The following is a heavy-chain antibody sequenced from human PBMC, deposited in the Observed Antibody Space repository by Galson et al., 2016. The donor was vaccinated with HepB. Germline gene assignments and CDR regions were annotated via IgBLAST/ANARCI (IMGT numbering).Heavy chain of an antibody. CDR2: ILKDGGET. CDR3: TKNAGVGYWTYYFDS. CDR1: GFTFGGRD. D-gene: IGHD3-22*01. V-gene: IGHV3-23*01. J-gene: IGHJ4*02. Sequence: SLRLSCAASGFTFGGRDMHWVRQGSGKGLEWVSSILKDGGETHYADSVKGRFTISRDNSKNTLYLQMNSLRAEDTATYFCTKNAGVGYWTYYFDSWGQGTLVTVSS.